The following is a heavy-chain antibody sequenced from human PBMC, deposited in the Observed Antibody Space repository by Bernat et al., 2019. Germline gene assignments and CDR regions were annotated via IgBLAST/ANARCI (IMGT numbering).Heavy chain of an antibody. CDR2: INSDGSST. J-gene: IGHJ3*02. CDR1: GFTFSSYW. Sequence: EVQLVESGGGLVQPGGSLRLSCAASGFTFSSYWMHWVRQAPGKGLVWVARINSDGSSTSYADSVKGRFTISRDNAKNTLYLQMNRLRAEDTAVYYCASVFYYYDCSGYYHYDAFDIRGQGKMGTGPS. CDR3: ASVFYYYDCSGYYHYDAFDI. V-gene: IGHV3-74*01. D-gene: IGHD3-22*01.